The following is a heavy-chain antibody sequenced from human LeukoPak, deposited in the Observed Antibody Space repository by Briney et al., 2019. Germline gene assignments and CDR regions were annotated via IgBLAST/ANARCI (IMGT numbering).Heavy chain of an antibody. CDR2: IYYSGST. CDR1: GGSISSYY. V-gene: IGHV4-59*01. Sequence: SETLTLTCTVSGGSISSYYWSWIRQPPGKGLEWIGYIYYSGSTNYNPSLKSRVTISVDTSKNQFSLKLSSVTAADTAVYYCARAYYYYYYMDVWGKGTTVTVSS. CDR3: ARAYYYYYYMDV. J-gene: IGHJ6*03.